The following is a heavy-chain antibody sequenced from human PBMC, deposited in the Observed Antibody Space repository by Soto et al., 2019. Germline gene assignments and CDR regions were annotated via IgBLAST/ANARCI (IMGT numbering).Heavy chain of an antibody. V-gene: IGHV3-23*01. CDR1: GFSFSTYA. CDR3: VKWHTSNFDSLPFTGFDF. Sequence: GGSLRLSCASSGFSFSTYAMSWFRRAPGKGLDWVSSISGSGINTYFAESVKGRFTISRDNSNNTLFLQMRSLRAEDAAAYYCVKWHTSNFDSLPFTGFDFWGQGTQVTVSS. J-gene: IGHJ4*02. D-gene: IGHD3-22*01. CDR2: ISGSGINT.